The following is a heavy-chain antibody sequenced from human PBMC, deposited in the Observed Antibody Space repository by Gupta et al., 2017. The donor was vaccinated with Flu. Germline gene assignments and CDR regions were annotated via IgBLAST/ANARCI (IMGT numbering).Heavy chain of an antibody. CDR2: ISYDGSNK. Sequence: GVRQAPGKGLEWVAVISYDGSNKYYADSVKGRFTISRDNSKNTLYLQMNSLRAEDTAVYYCAKAGPVGLRWFGELSRHPDAFDIWGQGTMVTVSS. CDR3: AKAGPVGLRWFGELSRHPDAFDI. D-gene: IGHD3-10*01. V-gene: IGHV3-30*18. J-gene: IGHJ3*02.